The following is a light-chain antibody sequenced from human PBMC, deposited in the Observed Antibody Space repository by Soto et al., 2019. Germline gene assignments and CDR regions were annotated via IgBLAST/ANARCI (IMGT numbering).Light chain of an antibody. CDR3: SSYASSSLYV. CDR1: SSDVCGYNY. Sequence: QSVLTQPASVSGSPGQSITISCTGTSSDVCGYNYVSLYQQHPGKAPKLMIYDVSNRPSGGSNRFSGSKSGNTASLTISGLRAEDEADYYCSSYASSSLYVLGTGTQLPAL. J-gene: IGLJ1*01. V-gene: IGLV2-14*01. CDR2: DVS.